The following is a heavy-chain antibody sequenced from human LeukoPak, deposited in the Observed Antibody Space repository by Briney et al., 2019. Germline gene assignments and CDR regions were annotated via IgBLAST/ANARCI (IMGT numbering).Heavy chain of an antibody. CDR1: GFTFSSYG. V-gene: IGHV3-23*01. CDR3: AKDRSWNNILTGYYIYDFDY. D-gene: IGHD3-9*01. Sequence: GGSLRLSCAASGFTFSSYGMSWVRQAPGKGLEWVSVISGSGGSIYYADSVKGRFTISRDNSKNTLYLQMNSLRAEDTAVYYCAKDRSWNNILTGYYIYDFDYWGQGTLVTISS. J-gene: IGHJ4*02. CDR2: ISGSGGSI.